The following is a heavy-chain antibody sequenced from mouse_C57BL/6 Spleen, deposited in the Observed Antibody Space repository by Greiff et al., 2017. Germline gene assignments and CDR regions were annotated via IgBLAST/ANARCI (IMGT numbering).Heavy chain of an antibody. J-gene: IGHJ1*03. V-gene: IGHV1-18*01. Sequence: VQLKQSGPELVKPGASVKIPCKASGYTFTDYNMDWVKQSHGKSLEWIGDINPYNGGTIYNQKFKGKATLTVDKSSSTAYMELRSLTSEDTAVYYCARGGTTVVAHWYFDVWGTGTTVTVSS. CDR2: INPYNGGT. D-gene: IGHD1-1*01. CDR1: GYTFTDYN. CDR3: ARGGTTVVAHWYFDV.